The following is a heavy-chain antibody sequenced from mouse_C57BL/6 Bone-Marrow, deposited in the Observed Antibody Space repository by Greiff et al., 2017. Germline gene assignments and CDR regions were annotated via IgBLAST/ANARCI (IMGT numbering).Heavy chain of an antibody. CDR3: ARDGNYWYFVV. D-gene: IGHD2-1*01. J-gene: IGHJ1*03. Sequence: EVQLQQSGAELVKPGASVKLSCTASGFNIKDYYMHWVKQRTEQGLEWIGRIDPEDGETKYAPTFQGKATITADTSSNTAYLQLSSLTSEDTAVYYCARDGNYWYFVVWGTGTTVTVSS. CDR1: GFNIKDYY. V-gene: IGHV14-2*01. CDR2: IDPEDGET.